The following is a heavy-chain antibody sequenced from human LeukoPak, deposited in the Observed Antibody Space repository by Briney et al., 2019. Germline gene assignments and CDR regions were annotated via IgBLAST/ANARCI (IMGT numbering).Heavy chain of an antibody. Sequence: PGGSLRLSCAASGFTFSSYWMHWVRQAPGKGLVWASRINTDGSSISYADSVKGRFTISRDNAKNTQYLQMNRLGAEDTAVYYCARVSIGAWYFDLWGRGTLVTVSS. J-gene: IGHJ2*01. V-gene: IGHV3-74*01. CDR3: ARVSIGAWYFDL. CDR2: INTDGSSI. CDR1: GFTFSSYW. D-gene: IGHD3-16*01.